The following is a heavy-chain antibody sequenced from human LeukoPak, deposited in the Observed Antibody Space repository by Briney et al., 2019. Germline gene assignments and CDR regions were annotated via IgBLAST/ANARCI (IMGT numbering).Heavy chain of an antibody. CDR2: TYYRSKWYN. D-gene: IGHD1-26*01. Sequence: SQTLSLTCAISGGSVSSNSAAWNWIRQSPSRGLEGLGRTYYRSKWYNDYAVSVKSRITINPYTSKNQFPLQLNSVTPEDTAVYYCAREPPVGATEAGAFDIWGQGTMVTVSS. CDR3: AREPPVGATEAGAFDI. CDR1: GGSVSSNSAA. J-gene: IGHJ3*02. V-gene: IGHV6-1*01.